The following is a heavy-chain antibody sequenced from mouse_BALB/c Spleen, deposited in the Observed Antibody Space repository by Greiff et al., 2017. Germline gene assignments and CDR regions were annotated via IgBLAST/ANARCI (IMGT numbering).Heavy chain of an antibody. D-gene: IGHD2-14*01. CDR1: GYTFTSYW. Sequence: VKLQQSGAELAKPGASVKMSCKASGYTFTSYWMHWVKQRPGQGLEWIGYINPSTGYTEYNQKFKDKATLTADKSSSTAYMQLSSLTSEDSAVYYCAREYRFFAYWGQGTLVTVSA. CDR2: INPSTGYT. V-gene: IGHV1-7*01. J-gene: IGHJ3*01. CDR3: AREYRFFAY.